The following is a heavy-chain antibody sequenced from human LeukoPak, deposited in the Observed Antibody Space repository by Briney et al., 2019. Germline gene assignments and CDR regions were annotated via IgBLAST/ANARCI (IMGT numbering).Heavy chain of an antibody. V-gene: IGHV1-69*05. J-gene: IGHJ5*02. CDR2: IIPIFGTA. D-gene: IGHD2-2*01. Sequence: GAAVKVSCKASGGTFNSYAISWVRQAPGQGGEWMGGIIPIFGTANYAQKFQGRVTITTDEATSTAYMDLSSLRSEDPAVYYCARYKAHPPPSKIVVVPAANRSFDPWGQGTLVTVSS. CDR1: GGTFNSYA. CDR3: ARYKAHPPPSKIVVVPAANRSFDP.